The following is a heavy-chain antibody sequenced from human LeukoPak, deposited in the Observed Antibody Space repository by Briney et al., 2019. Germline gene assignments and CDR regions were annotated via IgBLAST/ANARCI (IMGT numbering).Heavy chain of an antibody. V-gene: IGHV1-69*04. CDR2: IIPILGIA. J-gene: IGHJ5*02. D-gene: IGHD1-14*01. CDR3: ARGATEGFWFDP. CDR1: GGTFSSYA. Sequence: GASVKVSCKASGGTFSSYAISWVRQAPGQGLEWMGRIIPILGIANYAQKFQGRVTITADKSTSTAYMELSSLRSEDTAVYYCARGATEGFWFDPWGQGTLVTVSS.